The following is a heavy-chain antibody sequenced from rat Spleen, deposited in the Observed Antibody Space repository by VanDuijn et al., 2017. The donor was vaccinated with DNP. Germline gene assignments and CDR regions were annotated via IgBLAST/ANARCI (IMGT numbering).Heavy chain of an antibody. D-gene: IGHD5-1*01. CDR3: SRHGGSFAY. CDR2: ISYDGRST. J-gene: IGHJ3*01. CDR1: GFTFSNYH. V-gene: IGHV5-29*01. Sequence: EVQLVESGGGLVRPGRSLKLSCAASGFTFSNYHMAWVRQAPTKGLEWVATISYDGRSTDYRDSVKGRFTISRDNAKSTLYLQMDSLRSEDTATYYCSRHGGSFAYWGQGTLVTVSS.